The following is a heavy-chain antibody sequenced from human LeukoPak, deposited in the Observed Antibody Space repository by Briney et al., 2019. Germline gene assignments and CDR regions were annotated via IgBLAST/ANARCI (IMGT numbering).Heavy chain of an antibody. J-gene: IGHJ3*02. CDR3: ARGHYDILTGYHDAFDI. CDR1: GFTFSSYS. CDR2: ISSSSSYI. V-gene: IGHV3-21*04. D-gene: IGHD3-9*01. Sequence: GGSLRLSCAASGFTFSSYSMNWVRQAPGKGLEWVSSISSSSSYIYYADSVKGRFTISRDNAKNSLYLQMNSLRAEDTALYYCARGHYDILTGYHDAFDIWGQGTMVTVSS.